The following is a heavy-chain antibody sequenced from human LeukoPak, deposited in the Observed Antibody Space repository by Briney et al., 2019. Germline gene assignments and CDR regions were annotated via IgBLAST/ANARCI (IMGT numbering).Heavy chain of an antibody. V-gene: IGHV3-23*01. CDR3: AKDYYDSSGYYYQSDAFDI. CDR2: VSGDGGST. Sequence: GGSLRLSCAASGFTFSHYAMSWVRQAPGKGLEWVSVVSGDGGSTYYADSVKGRFTISRDNSKNTLYLQMNSLRAEDTAVYYCAKDYYDSSGYYYQSDAFDIWGQGTMVTVSS. CDR1: GFTFSHYA. D-gene: IGHD3-22*01. J-gene: IGHJ3*02.